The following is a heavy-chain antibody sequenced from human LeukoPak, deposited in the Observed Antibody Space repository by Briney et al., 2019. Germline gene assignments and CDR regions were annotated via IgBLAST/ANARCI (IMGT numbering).Heavy chain of an antibody. Sequence: GGSLRLSCSASGFNFNYFAMSWLRQAPGKRLEWVSTIGDSGSGGSYADSVRGRFTISRDNSKNIVYLQMHSLRVDDSAVYYCSRIKYGGNTGYHFDFWGQGTLVTVSS. CDR2: IGDSGSGG. CDR1: GFNFNYFA. J-gene: IGHJ4*02. V-gene: IGHV3-23*01. D-gene: IGHD4/OR15-4a*01. CDR3: SRIKYGGNTGYHFDF.